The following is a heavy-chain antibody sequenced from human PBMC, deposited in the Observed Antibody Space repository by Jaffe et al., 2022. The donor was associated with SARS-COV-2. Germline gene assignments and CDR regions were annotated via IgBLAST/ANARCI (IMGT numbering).Heavy chain of an antibody. CDR2: FYPGDSDT. CDR1: GYSFTSYW. Sequence: EVQLVQSGAEVKKPGESLKISCKAYGYSFTSYWIGWVRQMPGKGLEWIAFFYPGDSDTRYSPSFQGQVTISADKSVSTAYLQWNSLKASDTAMYYCARGLGDSSGYFLYWGQGTLVTVSS. J-gene: IGHJ4*02. CDR3: ARGLGDSSGYFLY. D-gene: IGHD3-22*01. V-gene: IGHV5-51*01.